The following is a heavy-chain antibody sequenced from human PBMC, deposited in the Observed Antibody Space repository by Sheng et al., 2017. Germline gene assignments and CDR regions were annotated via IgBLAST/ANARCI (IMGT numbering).Heavy chain of an antibody. CDR2: IYYSGST. Sequence: QLHLQESGPGLVRPSETLSLTCSVSGDSISHKSYYWAWIRQPPGQGLEWIGEIYYSGSTYYNLSLKSRVTISIDTSKNQFSLRLTSVTAADTAVFYCVRRNSGYSGAVDVWGRGTTVAVSS. J-gene: IGHJ6*04. CDR3: VRRNSGYSGAVDV. V-gene: IGHV4-39*01. CDR1: GDSISHKSYY. D-gene: IGHD1-26*01.